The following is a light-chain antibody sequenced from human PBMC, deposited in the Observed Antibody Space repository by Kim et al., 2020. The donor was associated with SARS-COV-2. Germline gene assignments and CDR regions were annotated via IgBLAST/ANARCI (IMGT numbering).Light chain of an antibody. J-gene: IGLJ1*01. CDR1: QLGDYY. CDR2: HDD. Sequence: GSPGQTASIGWSGGQLGDYYVSWYQQRPGQSPVLVIYHDDRRPSGIPDRFTGSSSGNTATLTISGTQDIDEADYYCQAWDTKKYVFGPGTKVTVL. V-gene: IGLV3-1*01. CDR3: QAWDTKKYV.